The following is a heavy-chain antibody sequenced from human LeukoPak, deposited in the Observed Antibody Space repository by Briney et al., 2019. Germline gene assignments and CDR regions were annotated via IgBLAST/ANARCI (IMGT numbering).Heavy chain of an antibody. CDR2: IYYSGCT. CDR1: GGSISSSSYY. V-gene: IGHV4-39*01. CDR3: AACTNIVVVVAATPWFDP. D-gene: IGHD2-15*01. J-gene: IGHJ5*02. Sequence: SETLSLTCTVSGGSISSSSYYWGWIRQPPGKGLEWIGSIYYSGCTYYNPSLKSRVTISVDTSKNQFSLKLSSVTAADTAVYYCAACTNIVVVVAATPWFDPWGRGTLVTVSS.